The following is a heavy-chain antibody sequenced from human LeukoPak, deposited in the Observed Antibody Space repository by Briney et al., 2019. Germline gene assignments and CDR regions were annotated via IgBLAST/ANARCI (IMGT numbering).Heavy chain of an antibody. CDR1: GXTFSSYT. CDR2: INSRSSHI. V-gene: IGHV3-21*04. D-gene: IGHD2-2*01. J-gene: IGHJ4*02. CDR3: LRGDTRDY. Sequence: PGGSLRLSCAASGXTFSSYTMNWVRQAPGKGLEWVSSINSRSSHIHYADSVKGRFTISRDNAKNSLFLQMNSLRAEDTAVYYCLRGDTRDYWGQGTLVTVSS.